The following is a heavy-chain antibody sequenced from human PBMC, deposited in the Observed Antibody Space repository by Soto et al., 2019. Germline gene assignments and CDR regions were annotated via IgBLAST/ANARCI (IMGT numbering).Heavy chain of an antibody. CDR3: ARGPNSDC. V-gene: IGHV3-53*01. D-gene: IGHD2-21*01. J-gene: IGHJ4*02. CDR2: IYSGGNP. Sequence: LRLSCAASGFSVGGNCMSWVRQAPGKGLELVSLIYSGGNPFYADSMKGRFTLSRDNSNNMLYLQMDSLRAEDTAVYYCARGPNSDCWGQGTLVTV. CDR1: GFSVGGNC.